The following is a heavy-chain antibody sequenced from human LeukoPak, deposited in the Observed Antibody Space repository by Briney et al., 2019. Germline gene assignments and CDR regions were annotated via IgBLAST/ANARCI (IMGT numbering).Heavy chain of an antibody. CDR3: ARYDVWGTYRAFDY. J-gene: IGHJ4*02. CDR2: IYHSGST. Sequence: SETLSLTCTVSGYSISSDYYWGWIRQPPGRGLEWIGTIYHSGSTYYNPSLKSRVTISVDTSKNQFSLKLSSVTAADTAVYYCARYDVWGTYRAFDYWGQGTLVTVSS. D-gene: IGHD3-16*02. V-gene: IGHV4-38-2*02. CDR1: GYSISSDYY.